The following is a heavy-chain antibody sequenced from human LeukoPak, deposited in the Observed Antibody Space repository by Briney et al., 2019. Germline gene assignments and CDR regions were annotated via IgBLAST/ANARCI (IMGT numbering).Heavy chain of an antibody. J-gene: IGHJ2*01. D-gene: IGHD1-14*01. V-gene: IGHV4-34*01. Sequence: SSETLSLTCAVYGGSFSGYYWSWIRQPPGKGLEWIGEINHSGSTNYNPSLKSRVTISVDTSKNQFSLKLSSVTAADTAVYYCAGDRTPTPWYFDLWGRGTLVAVSS. CDR2: INHSGST. CDR3: AGDRTPTPWYFDL. CDR1: GGSFSGYY.